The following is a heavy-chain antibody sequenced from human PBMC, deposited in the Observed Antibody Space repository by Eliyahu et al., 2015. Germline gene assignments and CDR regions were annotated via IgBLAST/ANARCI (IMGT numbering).Heavy chain of an antibody. V-gene: IGHV4-30-4*01. D-gene: IGHD3-3*01. CDR2: IHSSGGT. CDR1: GGSLSGGXYH. CDR3: AREMIWRPDDAFDI. Sequence: QVQLQESGPGLVKPSETLSLTCTVSGGSLSGGXYHWNWIRQSPGKGXAWIGYIHSSGGTNYNPXLKSRVAIXMDTSKXQFSLHLSSVTAADTALYYCAREMIWRPDDAFDIWGQGTMVTVSP. J-gene: IGHJ3*02.